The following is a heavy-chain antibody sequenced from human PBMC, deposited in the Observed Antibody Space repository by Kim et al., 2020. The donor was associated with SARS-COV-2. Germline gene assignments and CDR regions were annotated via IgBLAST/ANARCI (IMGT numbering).Heavy chain of an antibody. Sequence: YAQKFQGRVTMTRNTSRSTAYMERSSLRSEDTAVYYCARVGLFTYTLFDIWGQGTMVTVSS. J-gene: IGHJ3*02. D-gene: IGHD2-2*02. V-gene: IGHV1-8*01. CDR3: ARVGLFTYTLFDI.